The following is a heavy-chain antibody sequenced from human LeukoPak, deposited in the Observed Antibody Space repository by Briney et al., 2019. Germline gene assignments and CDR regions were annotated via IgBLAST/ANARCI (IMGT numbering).Heavy chain of an antibody. CDR2: INWDGGIT. D-gene: IGHD3-10*01. V-gene: IGHV3-43*01. CDR1: GFTFDDYT. Sequence: PGGSLRLSCAASGFTFDDYTMHWVRQPPGKGLEWVSLINWDGGITNHADSVKGRFTISRDNGKSSLYLQMNSLRTEDTAVYYCAKAQSVVRGVIISSIDYWGQGTLVTVSS. J-gene: IGHJ4*02. CDR3: AKAQSVVRGVIISSIDY.